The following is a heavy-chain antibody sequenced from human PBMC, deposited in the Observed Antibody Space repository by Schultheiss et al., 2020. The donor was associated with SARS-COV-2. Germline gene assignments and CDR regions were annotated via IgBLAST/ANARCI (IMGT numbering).Heavy chain of an antibody. CDR2: ISAYNGNT. D-gene: IGHD6-19*01. CDR1: GYTFTSYG. Sequence: ASVKVSCKASGYTFTSYGISWVRQAPGQGLEWMGWISAYNGNTNYAQKLQGRVTMTTDTSTSTAYMELSSLRSEDTAVYYCARSRIAVAGTDYYYGMDVWGQGTTVTVSS. J-gene: IGHJ6*02. CDR3: ARSRIAVAGTDYYYGMDV. V-gene: IGHV1-18*01.